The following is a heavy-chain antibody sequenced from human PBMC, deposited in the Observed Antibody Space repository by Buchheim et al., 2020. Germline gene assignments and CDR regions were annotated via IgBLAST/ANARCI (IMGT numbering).Heavy chain of an antibody. V-gene: IGHV4-59*01. D-gene: IGHD6-19*01. CDR1: GGSISSYY. CDR3: ARAVAVAEVFYYGMDV. Sequence: QVQLQESGPGLVKPSETLSLTCTVSGGSISSYYWSWIRQPPGKGLEWIGYIYYSGSTNYNPSLKGRVTISVDTSKNQFSLKLSSVTAADTAVYYCARAVAVAEVFYYGMDVWGQGTT. J-gene: IGHJ6*02. CDR2: IYYSGST.